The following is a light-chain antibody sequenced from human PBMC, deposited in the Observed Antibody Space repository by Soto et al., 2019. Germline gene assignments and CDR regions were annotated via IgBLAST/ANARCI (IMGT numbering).Light chain of an antibody. V-gene: IGKV1-5*01. CDR3: QQFHSYSPT. CDR2: DAS. J-gene: IGKJ1*01. CDR1: QSVSSW. Sequence: DIQMTQSPSTLSASVGDRVTITCRASQSVSSWLAWYQQKPGKAPKLLIYDASTLESGVPSRFSGSGSGTEFTLTITSLQADDSATYYCQQFHSYSPTFGQGTKVEL.